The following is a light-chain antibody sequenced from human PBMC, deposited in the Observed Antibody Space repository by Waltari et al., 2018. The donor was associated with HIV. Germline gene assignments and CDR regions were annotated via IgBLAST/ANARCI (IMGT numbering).Light chain of an antibody. CDR1: QGISSA. J-gene: IGKJ4*01. Sequence: AIQLPQSPSSLSASVGARTTITCRASQGISSALAWYQQRPGKAPKLLIYDASSLKSGVPSRFSGSESGTDFTFTISSLQPEDFATYYCQQFNNYPLTFGGGTKVEI. CDR3: QQFNNYPLT. V-gene: IGKV1D-13*01. CDR2: DAS.